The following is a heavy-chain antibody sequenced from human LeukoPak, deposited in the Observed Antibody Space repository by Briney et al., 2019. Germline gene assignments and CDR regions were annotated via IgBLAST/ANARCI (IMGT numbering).Heavy chain of an antibody. CDR1: GFTVSSNY. V-gene: IGHV3-66*01. CDR2: IYSGGST. D-gene: IGHD3-22*01. J-gene: IGHJ6*02. CDR3: AKDMNYDSSGYFYHHYYGMDV. Sequence: GGSLRLSCAASGFTVSSNYMSWVRQAPGKGLEWVSVIYSGGSTYYADSVKGRFTISRDNSKNTLYLQMNSLRAEDTAVYYCAKDMNYDSSGYFYHHYYGMDVWGQGTTVTVSS.